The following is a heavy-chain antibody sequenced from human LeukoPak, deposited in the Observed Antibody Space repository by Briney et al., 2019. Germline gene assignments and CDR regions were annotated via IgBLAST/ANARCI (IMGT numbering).Heavy chain of an antibody. V-gene: IGHV3-7*01. D-gene: IGHD1-26*01. Sequence: QPGGSLRLSCAASGFTFSSYWMSWVRQAPGKGLEWVANIKQDGSEKYYVDSVKGRFTISRDNAKNSLYLQMNSLRAEDTAVYYCARDTSGSYLAYYYYYMDVWGKGTTVTVSS. CDR2: IKQDGSEK. CDR1: GFTFSSYW. CDR3: ARDTSGSYLAYYYYYMDV. J-gene: IGHJ6*03.